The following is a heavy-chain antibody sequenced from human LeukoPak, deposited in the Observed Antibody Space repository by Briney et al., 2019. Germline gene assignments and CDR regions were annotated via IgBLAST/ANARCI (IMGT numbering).Heavy chain of an antibody. D-gene: IGHD3-10*01. CDR3: ARDNGSGSNDWFDP. CDR1: GYSISSGYY. J-gene: IGHJ5*02. V-gene: IGHV4-38-2*02. CDR2: IYHSGST. Sequence: SETLPLTCSVSGYSISSGYYWGWIRQPPGKGLEWIGSIYHSGSTYYNPSLKSRVTISVDTSKNQLSLKLSSVTAADTAVYYCARDNGSGSNDWFDPWGQGTLVTVSS.